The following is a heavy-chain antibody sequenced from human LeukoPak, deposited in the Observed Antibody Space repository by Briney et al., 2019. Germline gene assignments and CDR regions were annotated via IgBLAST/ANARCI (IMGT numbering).Heavy chain of an antibody. CDR1: GGSISSYY. Sequence: SETLSLTCTVSGGSISSYYWSWIRQPPGKGLEWIGYIYYSGSTNYNPSLKSRVTISVDTSKNQFSLKLSSVTAADTAVYYCANSRGGTDYWGQGTLVTVSS. D-gene: IGHD3-10*01. J-gene: IGHJ4*02. CDR3: ANSRGGTDY. CDR2: IYYSGST. V-gene: IGHV4-59*08.